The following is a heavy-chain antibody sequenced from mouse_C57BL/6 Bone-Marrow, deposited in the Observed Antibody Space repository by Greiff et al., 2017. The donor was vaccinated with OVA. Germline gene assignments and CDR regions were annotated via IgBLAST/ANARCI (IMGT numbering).Heavy chain of an antibody. Sequence: VQLKESGGGLVQPGGSLSLSCAASGFTFTDYYMSWVCQPPGKALEWLGFIRNKANGYTTEYSASVKGRFTISRDNSQSILYLQMNALRAEDSATYYCARYEGFPYAMDYWGQGTSVTVSS. J-gene: IGHJ4*01. V-gene: IGHV7-3*01. CDR2: IRNKANGYTT. CDR3: ARYEGFPYAMDY. CDR1: GFTFTDYY.